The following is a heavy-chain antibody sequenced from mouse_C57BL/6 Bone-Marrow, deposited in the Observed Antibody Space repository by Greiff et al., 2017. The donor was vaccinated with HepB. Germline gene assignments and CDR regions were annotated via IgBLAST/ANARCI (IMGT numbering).Heavy chain of an antibody. CDR1: GYTFTSYW. J-gene: IGHJ3*01. V-gene: IGHV1-64*01. Sequence: VQLQQPGAELVKPGASVKLSCKASGYTFTSYWMHWVKQRPGQGLEWIGMIHPNSGGTNYNEKFKSKATLTVDKSSSTAYMQLSSLTSEDSAVYYCAREDYYGSSTWFAYWGQGTLVTVSA. D-gene: IGHD1-1*01. CDR3: AREDYYGSSTWFAY. CDR2: IHPNSGGT.